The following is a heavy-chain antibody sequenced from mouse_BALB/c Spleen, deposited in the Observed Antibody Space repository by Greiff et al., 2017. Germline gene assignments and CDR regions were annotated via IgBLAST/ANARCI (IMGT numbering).Heavy chain of an antibody. V-gene: IGHV1-14*01. CDR1: GYTFTSYV. CDR3: ARRGYYGYDYAMDY. CDR2: INPYNDGT. Sequence: VHVKQSGPELVKPGASVKMSCKASGYTFTSYVMHWVKQKPGQGLEWIGYINPYNDGTKYNEKFKGKATLTSDKSSSTAYMELSSLTSEDSAVYYCARRGYYGYDYAMDYWGQGTSVTVSS. J-gene: IGHJ4*01. D-gene: IGHD1-2*01.